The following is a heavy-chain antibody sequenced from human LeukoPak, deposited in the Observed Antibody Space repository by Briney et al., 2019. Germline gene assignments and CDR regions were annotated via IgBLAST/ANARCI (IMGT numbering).Heavy chain of an antibody. Sequence: ASVKVSCKASGYTFTSYGISWVRQAPGQGLEWMGWISAYNGNTNYAQKLQGGVTMTTDTSTSTAYMELRSLRSDDTAVYYCARDYDILTGYYKGLYPWGQGTLVTVSS. CDR1: GYTFTSYG. D-gene: IGHD3-9*01. CDR3: ARDYDILTGYYKGLYP. J-gene: IGHJ5*02. CDR2: ISAYNGNT. V-gene: IGHV1-18*01.